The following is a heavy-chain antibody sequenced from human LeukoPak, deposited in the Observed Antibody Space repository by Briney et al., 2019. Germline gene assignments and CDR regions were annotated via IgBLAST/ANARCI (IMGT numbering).Heavy chain of an antibody. Sequence: PGGSLRLSCAASGFTLSEYWMRWVRQAPGKGLEWVANINHEGGEKFYVQTVKGGFTISGDTATNSLYLQMSSLRAEDTAVYYCARGGNWNYGYWGQGTLVTVSS. D-gene: IGHD1-7*01. J-gene: IGHJ4*02. V-gene: IGHV3-7*03. CDR2: INHEGGEK. CDR3: ARGGNWNYGY. CDR1: GFTLSEYW.